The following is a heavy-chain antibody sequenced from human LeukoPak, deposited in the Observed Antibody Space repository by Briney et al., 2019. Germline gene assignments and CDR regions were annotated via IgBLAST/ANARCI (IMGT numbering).Heavy chain of an antibody. V-gene: IGHV4-34*01. CDR1: GGPLSGYF. CDR2: INHSGSP. J-gene: IGHJ4*02. CDR3: VREREQRDKRRYATGYDY. D-gene: IGHD1/OR15-1a*01. Sequence: PSETLSLTCAVYGGPLSGYFWSWIRQPPEKGLEWIGEINHSGSPDYNPSLKSRVTISVDTSRNQFSLKLSSVTAADTAVYYCVREREQRDKRRYATGYDYWGQGTLVTVSS.